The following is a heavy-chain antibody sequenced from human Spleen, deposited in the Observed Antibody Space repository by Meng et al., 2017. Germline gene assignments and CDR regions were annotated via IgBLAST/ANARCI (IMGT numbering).Heavy chain of an antibody. CDR2: INHSGST. D-gene: IGHD2-21*02. CDR1: GGSFSGYY. V-gene: IGHV4-34*01. J-gene: IGHJ4*02. CDR3: ARVAYRWGGDCSYFDY. Sequence: QVQLQQWGAGLLKPSETLALTCAFYGGSFSGYYWSWVRQPPGKGLAWMGEINHSGSTNYNPSLKSRVTISVDTSKNQFSLKLSSVTAADTAVYYCARVAYRWGGDCSYFDYWGQGTLVTVSS.